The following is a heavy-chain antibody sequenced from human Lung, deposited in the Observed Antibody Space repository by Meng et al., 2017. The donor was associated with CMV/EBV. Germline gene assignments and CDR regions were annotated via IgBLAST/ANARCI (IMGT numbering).Heavy chain of an antibody. Sequence: QVHLVQVGAEVNQPVASVKVSCKASGYTFTGYYMHWVRQAPGQGLEWMGWINPNSGGTNYAQKFQGWATMTRDTSISTAYMELSRLRSDDTAVYYCARDWEGSWAVFDYWGQGTLVTVSS. D-gene: IGHD6-13*01. CDR2: INPNSGGT. CDR1: GYTFTGYY. V-gene: IGHV1-2*04. CDR3: ARDWEGSWAVFDY. J-gene: IGHJ4*02.